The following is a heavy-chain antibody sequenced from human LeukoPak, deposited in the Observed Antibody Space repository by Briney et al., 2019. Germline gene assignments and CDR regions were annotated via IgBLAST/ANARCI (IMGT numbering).Heavy chain of an antibody. CDR3: AKDERYYGMDV. Sequence: PGGSLRLSCAASGFTFSSYGMHWVRQAPGKGLEWVAVISYDGSNKYYADSVKGRFTISRDNSKNTLYLQMNSLRAEDTAVYYCAKDERYYGMDVWGQGTTVTVSS. J-gene: IGHJ6*02. V-gene: IGHV3-30*18. CDR2: ISYDGSNK. CDR1: GFTFSSYG.